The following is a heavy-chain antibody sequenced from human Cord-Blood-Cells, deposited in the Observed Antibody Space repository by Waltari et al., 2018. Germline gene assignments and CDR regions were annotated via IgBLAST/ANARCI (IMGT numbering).Heavy chain of an antibody. J-gene: IGHJ3*02. CDR2: INHSGST. CDR1: GGSFSGYY. V-gene: IGHV4-34*01. Sequence: QVQLQQWGAGLLKPSETLSLTCAVYGGSFSGYYWSWIRQPPGKGREWIGEINHSGSTNYNPSLKSRVTISVDTSKNQFSLKLSSVTAADTAVYYCARPRIVGATRAFDIWGQGTMVTVSS. D-gene: IGHD1-26*01. CDR3: ARPRIVGATRAFDI.